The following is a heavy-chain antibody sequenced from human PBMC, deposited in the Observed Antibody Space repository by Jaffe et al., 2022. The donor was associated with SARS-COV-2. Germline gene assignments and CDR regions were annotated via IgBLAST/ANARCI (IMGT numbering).Heavy chain of an antibody. V-gene: IGHV3-21*02. D-gene: IGHD3-10*01. CDR3: VRDLGSGSGDY. CDR1: DFDFSTYS. Sequence: EVQLVQSGGGLVKPGGSQRLSCAASDFDFSTYSLYWVRQAPGKGLEWVSTISSDSYYIYYADSVRGRFTISRDNAKNLLTLQMDSLGAGDTAVYYCVRDLGSGSGDYWGQGTLVTVSS. CDR2: ISSDSYYI. J-gene: IGHJ4*02.